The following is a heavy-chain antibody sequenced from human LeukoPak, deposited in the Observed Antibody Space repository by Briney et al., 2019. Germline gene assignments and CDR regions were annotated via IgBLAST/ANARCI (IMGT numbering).Heavy chain of an antibody. CDR3: AKGGNCGGDCYWYFDL. J-gene: IGHJ2*01. V-gene: IGHV3-43*02. CDR1: GFTFDDYA. D-gene: IGHD2-21*02. CDR2: ISGDGGST. Sequence: GGSLRLSCAASGFTFDDYAMHWLRQAPGKGLEWVSLISGDGGSTYYVDSVKGRFTISSDNSKNSLYLQMNSLRTEDTALYYCAKGGNCGGDCYWYFDLWGRGTLVTVSS.